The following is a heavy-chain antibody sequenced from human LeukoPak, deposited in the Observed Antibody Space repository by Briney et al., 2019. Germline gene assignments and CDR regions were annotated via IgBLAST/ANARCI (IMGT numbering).Heavy chain of an antibody. CDR3: ARTVGATTSIYYYYGMDV. D-gene: IGHD1-26*01. CDR1: GGSISGYY. V-gene: IGHV4-59*12. CDR2: ISYSGSA. J-gene: IGHJ6*02. Sequence: SETLSLTCTVSGGSISGYYWSWIRQPPGKGLEWLGYISYSGSANYNPSLRSRVTISVDTSKNQFSLRLSSVTAADTAVYYCARTVGATTSIYYYYGMDVWGQGTTVTVSS.